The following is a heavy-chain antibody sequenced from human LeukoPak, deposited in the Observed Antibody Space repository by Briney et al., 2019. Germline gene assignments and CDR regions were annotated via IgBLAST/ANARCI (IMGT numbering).Heavy chain of an antibody. J-gene: IGHJ4*02. V-gene: IGHV4-34*01. D-gene: IGHD2-2*01. CDR1: GGSFSGYY. CDR2: INHSGST. CDR3: ASLPIVVVPAAMEGYSSSWYDY. Sequence: SETLSLTCAVYGGSFSGYYWSWIRQPPGKGLEWIGEINHSGSTNYNPSLKSRVTISVDTSKNQFSLKLSSVTAADTAVYYCASLPIVVVPAAMEGYSSSWYDYWGQGTLVTVSS.